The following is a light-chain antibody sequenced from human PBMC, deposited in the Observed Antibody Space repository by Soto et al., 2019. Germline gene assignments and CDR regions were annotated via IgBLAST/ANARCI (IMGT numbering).Light chain of an antibody. J-gene: IGKJ2*01. Sequence: IRVTQSPSSFSASTGDRVTITCRASQGISSYLAWYQQKPGKAPKLLIYAASTLQSGVPSRFSGSGSGTDFTLTISCLQSEDFATYYCQQYYSYPYTFGQGTK. CDR3: QQYYSYPYT. V-gene: IGKV1-8*01. CDR2: AAS. CDR1: QGISSY.